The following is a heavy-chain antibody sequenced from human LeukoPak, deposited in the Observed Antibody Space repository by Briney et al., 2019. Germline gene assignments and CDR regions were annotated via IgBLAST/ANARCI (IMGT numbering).Heavy chain of an antibody. V-gene: IGHV3-66*01. D-gene: IGHD3-10*01. J-gene: IGHJ4*02. CDR1: GITVSTRY. Sequence: PGGPLRLSCAASGITVSTRYISWVRQAPGKGLEWVSVIYGGGSTYYADSVKGRFTIYRDNPKNTLHLQMNSLRAEDTAVYYCHMSGYWGQGTLVTVSS. CDR3: HMSGY. CDR2: IYGGGST.